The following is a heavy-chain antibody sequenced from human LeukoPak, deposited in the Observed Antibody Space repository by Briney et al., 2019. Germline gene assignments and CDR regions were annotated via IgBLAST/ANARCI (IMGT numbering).Heavy chain of an antibody. D-gene: IGHD3-10*01. CDR2: ISSSSSTI. J-gene: IGHJ4*02. V-gene: IGHV3-48*01. Sequence: GGSLRLSCAASGFTFSSYSMNWVRQAPGKGLEWVSYISSSSSTIYYADSVKGRFTISRDNAKNSLYLQMNSLRAEDTAVYYCARAGQDGITMVRGVRSRFFDYWGQGTLVTVSS. CDR1: GFTFSSYS. CDR3: ARAGQDGITMVRGVRSRFFDY.